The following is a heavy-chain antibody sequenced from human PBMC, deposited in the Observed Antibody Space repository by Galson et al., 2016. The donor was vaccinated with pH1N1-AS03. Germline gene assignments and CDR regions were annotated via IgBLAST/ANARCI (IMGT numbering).Heavy chain of an antibody. D-gene: IGHD3-16*01. CDR3: ARGFWGAVIDY. CDR1: GHNFTNYA. J-gene: IGHJ4*02. Sequence: SVKVSCKASGHNFTNYAIHWVRQAPGQRLEWMGWINAGSGNTKYSQKFQGRVTMTRDTSASTAYMELSSLTSDDTSVYYCARGFWGAVIDYWGQGSLVTVSS. CDR2: INAGSGNT. V-gene: IGHV1-3*01.